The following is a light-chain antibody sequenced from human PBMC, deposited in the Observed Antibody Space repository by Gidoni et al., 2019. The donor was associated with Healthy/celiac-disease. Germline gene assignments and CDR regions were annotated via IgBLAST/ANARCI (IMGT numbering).Light chain of an antibody. J-gene: IGLJ2*01. CDR3: SSYTSSSNVV. V-gene: IGLV2-18*02. Sequence: QSALTQPPSVSGSPGQSVPISCTGTSSDVGSYNRFSWYQQPPGTAPKLMIYEVSNRPSGVPDRFSGSKSGNTASLTISGLQAEDEADYYCSSYTSSSNVVFGGGTKLTVL. CDR2: EVS. CDR1: SSDVGSYNR.